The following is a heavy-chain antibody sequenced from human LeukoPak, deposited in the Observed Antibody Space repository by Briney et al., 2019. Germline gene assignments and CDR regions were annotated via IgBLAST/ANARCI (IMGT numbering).Heavy chain of an antibody. CDR2: INPNSGGT. D-gene: IGHD5-18*01. J-gene: IGHJ2*01. V-gene: IGHV1-2*02. Sequence: EASVKVSCKASGYMFTGHYMHWVRQAPGQGLEWMGWINPNSGGTNYAQKFQGRVTMTRDTSISTAYMELSSLRSDDTAVYYCARVTEHTAMVHWYFDLWGRGTLVTV. CDR3: ARVTEHTAMVHWYFDL. CDR1: GYMFTGHY.